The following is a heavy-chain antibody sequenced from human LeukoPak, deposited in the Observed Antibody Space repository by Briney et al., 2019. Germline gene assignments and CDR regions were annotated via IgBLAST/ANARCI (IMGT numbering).Heavy chain of an antibody. D-gene: IGHD6-19*01. Sequence: PGGSLRLSCAASGFTFSSYSMTWVRQAPGKGLEWVSSISGSSSNIYYADSVKGRFSISRDNAKNSLYPQMNSLRAEDTAVYFCAREQSGSGWPTWGQGTLVTVSS. CDR2: ISGSSSNI. V-gene: IGHV3-21*01. CDR3: AREQSGSGWPT. J-gene: IGHJ5*02. CDR1: GFTFSSYS.